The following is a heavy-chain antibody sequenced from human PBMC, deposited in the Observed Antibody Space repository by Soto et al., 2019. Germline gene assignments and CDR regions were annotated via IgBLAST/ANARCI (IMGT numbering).Heavy chain of an antibody. CDR1: GYTFTSYA. CDR2: INAGNGNT. D-gene: IGHD3-3*02. V-gene: IGHV1-3*01. Sequence: QVRLVQSGAEVKKPGASVKVSCKASGYTFTSYAMHWVRQAPGQRLEWMGWINAGNGNTKYSQKLQGRVTITRDTSASTAYMELSSLRSEDTAVYYCARDQTVLGWFDPWGQGTLVTVSS. J-gene: IGHJ5*02. CDR3: ARDQTVLGWFDP.